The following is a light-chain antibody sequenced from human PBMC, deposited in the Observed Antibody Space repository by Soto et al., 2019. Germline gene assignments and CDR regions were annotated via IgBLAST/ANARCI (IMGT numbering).Light chain of an antibody. CDR1: QSVSSN. CDR2: GSS. V-gene: IGKV3-15*01. CDR3: QQLNSYPQT. J-gene: IGKJ5*01. Sequence: EIVMTQSPATLSVSPGERATLSCRASQSVSSNLAWYQQKPGQAPRLLMYGSSIRATGIPARFSGSGSGTEFTLTISSLQPEDSATYFCQQLNSYPQTFGQGTRLEIK.